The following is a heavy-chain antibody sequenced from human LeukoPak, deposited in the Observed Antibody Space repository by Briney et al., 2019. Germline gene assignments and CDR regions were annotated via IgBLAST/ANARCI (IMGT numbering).Heavy chain of an antibody. V-gene: IGHV4-61*02. J-gene: IGHJ6*03. CDR2: IYTSGST. CDR3: ARDRAYGDYDGSTYYYYYYMDV. CDR1: GGSISSGSYY. Sequence: SQTLSLTCTVSGGSISSGSYYWSWIRQPAGKGLEWIGRIYTSGSTNYNPSLKSRVTISVDTSKNQFSLKPSSVTAADTAVYYCARDRAYGDYDGSTYYYYYYMDVWGKGTTVTVSS. D-gene: IGHD4-17*01.